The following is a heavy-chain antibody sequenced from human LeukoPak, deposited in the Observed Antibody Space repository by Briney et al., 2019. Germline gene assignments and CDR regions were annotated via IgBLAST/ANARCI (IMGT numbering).Heavy chain of an antibody. Sequence: PGGSLRLSCAASGFTFSSYEMNWVRQAPGKGLEWVGRIKSKTDGGTTDYAAPVKGTFTISRDDSKDTLYLQMNSLKIEDTAVYYCTTESPYFDYWGQGTLATVSS. J-gene: IGHJ4*02. CDR1: GFTFSSYE. CDR3: TTESPYFDY. CDR2: IKSKTDGGTT. V-gene: IGHV3-15*01.